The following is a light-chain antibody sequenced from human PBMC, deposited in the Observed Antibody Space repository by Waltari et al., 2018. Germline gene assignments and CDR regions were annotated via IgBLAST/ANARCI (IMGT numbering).Light chain of an antibody. CDR2: GTS. Sequence: EIALVQSPGSLSLSPGESATISCRASLSVSDSYSAWFQHKPGQTPRLLIFGTSTRATGIPDRFSVSGSGIEFTLTISGVEAEDFAVYFCQHYGTSLPWTFGQGTKVEIK. V-gene: IGKV3-20*01. CDR1: LSVSDSY. J-gene: IGKJ1*01. CDR3: QHYGTSLPWT.